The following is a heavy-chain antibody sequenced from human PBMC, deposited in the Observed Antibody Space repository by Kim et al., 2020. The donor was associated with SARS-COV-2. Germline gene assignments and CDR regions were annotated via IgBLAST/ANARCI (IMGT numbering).Heavy chain of an antibody. CDR2: T. J-gene: IGHJ4*02. V-gene: IGHV3-23*01. CDR3: AKDQVDSHGVDY. Sequence: TYYGDSVKGRFTISRDNSRSTLDLQMDSLGAEDTALYHWAKDQVDSHGVDYWGQGTLVTVSS. D-gene: IGHD3-10*01.